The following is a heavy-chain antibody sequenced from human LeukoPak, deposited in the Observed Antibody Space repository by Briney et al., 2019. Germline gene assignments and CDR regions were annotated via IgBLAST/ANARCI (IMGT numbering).Heavy chain of an antibody. Sequence: TGGSLRLSCAGYDFTVSTNYMSWVRQAAGKGLKWVSVIYSGGKTYYADSVKGRFTISRDNSKNTVYLQMNSLRAEDTAVYYCARVAAGKVIDYWGQGTLVIVSS. J-gene: IGHJ4*02. V-gene: IGHV3-53*01. D-gene: IGHD6-13*01. CDR2: IYSGGKT. CDR1: DFTVSTNY. CDR3: ARVAAGKVIDY.